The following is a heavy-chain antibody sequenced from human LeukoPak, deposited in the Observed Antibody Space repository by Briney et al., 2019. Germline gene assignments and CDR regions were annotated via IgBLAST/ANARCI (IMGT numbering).Heavy chain of an antibody. CDR3: ARRYCSGGSCYSEGWFDP. Sequence: PSETLSLTCTVSGGSISSYYWSWIRQPPGKGLEWIGYIYYSGSTNYNPSLKSRVTISVDTSKNQFSLKLSSVTAADTAVYYCARRYCSGGSCYSEGWFDPWGQGTLVTVSS. V-gene: IGHV4-59*08. CDR2: IYYSGST. J-gene: IGHJ5*02. CDR1: GGSISSYY. D-gene: IGHD2-15*01.